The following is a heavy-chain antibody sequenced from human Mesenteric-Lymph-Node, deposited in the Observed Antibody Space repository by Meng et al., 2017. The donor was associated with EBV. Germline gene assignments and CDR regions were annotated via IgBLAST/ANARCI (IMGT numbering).Heavy chain of an antibody. CDR3: VRGAAIGPRYFDY. CDR2: IYYSGTT. Sequence: RQQGPAHGVSCRSASLAMTFHVSVCSFNSGTSYWSWIRQPPGKGLEWIGYIYYSGTTNYNPSLEGRVTISLDTSKNQFSLKLSSVTAADTAVYYCVRGAAIGPRYFDYWGQGTLVTVSS. D-gene: IGHD2-2*02. J-gene: IGHJ4*02. CDR1: VCSFNSGTSY. V-gene: IGHV4-61*01.